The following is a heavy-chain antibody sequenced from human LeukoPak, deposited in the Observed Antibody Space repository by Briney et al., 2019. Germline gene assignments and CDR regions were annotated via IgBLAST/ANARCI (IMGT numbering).Heavy chain of an antibody. D-gene: IGHD6-6*01. CDR3: ARHEYVGRYYGVDV. CDR2: IYYSGGT. CDR1: GGSISSSTDY. J-gene: IGHJ6*02. V-gene: IGHV4-39*01. Sequence: PSETLSLTCAVSGGSISSSTDYWGWIRQPPGKGLEWIGSIYYSGGTYYNPSLKSRVTISVDTSKNQFSLKLNSVTAADTSVYYCARHEYVGRYYGVDVWGQGTTVTVSS.